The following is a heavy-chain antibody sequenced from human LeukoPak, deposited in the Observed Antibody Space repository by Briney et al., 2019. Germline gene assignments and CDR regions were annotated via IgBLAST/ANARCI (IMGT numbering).Heavy chain of an antibody. CDR3: AREGIILSYYFDY. J-gene: IGHJ4*02. V-gene: IGHV3-7*01. CDR1: GFTFSSYA. CDR2: IKQDGSEK. Sequence: GGSLRLSCAASGFTFSSYAMSWVRQAPGKGLEWVANIKQDGSEKYYVDSVKGRFTISRDNAKNSLYLQMNSLRAEDTAVYYCAREGIILSYYFDYWGQGTLVTVSS. D-gene: IGHD3-10*01.